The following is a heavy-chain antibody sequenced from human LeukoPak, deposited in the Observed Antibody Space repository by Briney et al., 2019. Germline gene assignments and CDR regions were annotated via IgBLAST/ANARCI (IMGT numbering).Heavy chain of an antibody. D-gene: IGHD5-18*01. Sequence: GGSLRLSCAASGFTFSSYGMHWVRQAPGKGLEWVAFIRYDGSNKYYADSVKGRFTISRDNAKNTLYLQMNSLRAEDTAVYYCARIPRGYSYGNTWGQGTLVTVSS. J-gene: IGHJ4*02. CDR2: IRYDGSNK. V-gene: IGHV3-30*02. CDR1: GFTFSSYG. CDR3: ARIPRGYSYGNT.